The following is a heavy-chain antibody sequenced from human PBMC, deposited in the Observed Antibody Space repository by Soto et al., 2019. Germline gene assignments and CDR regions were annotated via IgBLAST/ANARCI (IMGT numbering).Heavy chain of an antibody. J-gene: IGHJ5*02. CDR1: GYPLTAKY. CDR2: INPSSGGT. V-gene: IGHV1-2*02. D-gene: IGHD6-13*01. CDR3: AKGGSSWTEWFDP. Sequence: AAVKVSCKASGYPLTAKYLHWVRQAPGQGLEWMGWINPSSGGTKEAQKFRGRVTMTRDTSISAAYMELSRLTSDDTAVYYCAKGGSSWTEWFDPWGQGTLVTVSS.